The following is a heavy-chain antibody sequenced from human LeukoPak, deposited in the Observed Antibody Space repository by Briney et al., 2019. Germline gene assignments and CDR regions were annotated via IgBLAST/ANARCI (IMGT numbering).Heavy chain of an antibody. J-gene: IGHJ4*02. Sequence: GGSLRLSCAASGFTFSTFAMHWVRLSPGKGLEWVSSITGSGPYILYADSVKRRFTISRDNTKNLLYLEMNSLRAEDTAMYYCVRDVGAVRGEVYFDYWGQGTLVTVSS. V-gene: IGHV3-21*06. CDR1: GFTFSTFA. CDR3: VRDVGAVRGEVYFDY. CDR2: ITGSGPYI. D-gene: IGHD3-16*01.